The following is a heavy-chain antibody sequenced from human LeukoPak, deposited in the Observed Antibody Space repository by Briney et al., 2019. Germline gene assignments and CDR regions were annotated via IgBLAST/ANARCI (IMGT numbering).Heavy chain of an antibody. CDR3: AKDRTRIAVAGLDY. CDR2: IKQDGSEK. V-gene: IGHV3-7*01. J-gene: IGHJ4*02. CDR1: GFTFSSYW. Sequence: GGSLRLSCAASGFTFSSYWMSWVRQAPGKGLEWVANIKQDGSEKYYVDSVKGRFTISRDNAKNSLYLQMNSLRAEDTAVYYCAKDRTRIAVAGLDYWGQGTLVTVSS. D-gene: IGHD6-19*01.